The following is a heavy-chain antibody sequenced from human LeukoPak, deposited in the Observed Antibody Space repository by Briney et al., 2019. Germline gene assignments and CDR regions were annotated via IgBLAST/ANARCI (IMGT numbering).Heavy chain of an antibody. CDR2: IKSDRSEK. J-gene: IGHJ4*02. V-gene: IGHV3-7*01. CDR1: TYMFNNYW. D-gene: IGHD3-16*02. CDR3: TGGQPIVS. Sequence: PGGSLRLSCAGSTYMFNNYWMTWVRQAPGKGLEWVANIKSDRSEKYFVDSVEGRFTIARDNAKKSLYLQMNSLRPEDTAVYYCTGGQPIVSWGQGTLVTVSS.